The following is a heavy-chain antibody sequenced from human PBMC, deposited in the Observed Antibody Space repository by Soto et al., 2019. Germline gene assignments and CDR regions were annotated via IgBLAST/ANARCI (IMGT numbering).Heavy chain of an antibody. J-gene: IGHJ3*02. Sequence: GASVKVSCKASEYTFSTYSLHWVRQAPGQGLEWMGIINPTTTSTSDAQKFQGRVTMTRDTSTSTVYLELSSLRSEDTAMYYCAGDLYSSSWYVRAFDMWGQGTMVTVSS. V-gene: IGHV1-46*03. CDR3: AGDLYSSSWYVRAFDM. D-gene: IGHD6-13*01. CDR2: INPTTTST. CDR1: EYTFSTYS.